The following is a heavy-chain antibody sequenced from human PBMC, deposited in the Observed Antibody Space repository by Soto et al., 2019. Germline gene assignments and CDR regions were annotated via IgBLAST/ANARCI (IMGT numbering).Heavy chain of an antibody. D-gene: IGHD2-8*01. CDR1: GFTVSSNY. V-gene: IGHV3-53*04. Sequence: LRLSCAASGFTVSSNYMSWVRQAPGKGLEWVSVIYSGGSTYYADSVKGRFTISRHNSKNTLYLQMNSLRSEDTAVYYCARGKDIVLMVYASNWLDLWGQGTLVTVSS. CDR2: IYSGGST. CDR3: ARGKDIVLMVYASNWLDL. J-gene: IGHJ5*02.